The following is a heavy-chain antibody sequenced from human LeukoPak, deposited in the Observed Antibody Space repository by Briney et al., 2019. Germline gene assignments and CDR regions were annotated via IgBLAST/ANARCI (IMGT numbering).Heavy chain of an antibody. V-gene: IGHV1-46*01. CDR2: INPSGGST. CDR1: GYTFTSYY. Sequence: ASVKVSCKASGYTFTSYYMHWVRQAPGQGLEWMGIINPSGGSTSYAQKFQGRVTITADESTSTAYMELSSLRSEDTAVYYCARALVPAAYYYYYYYMDVWGKGTTVTISS. CDR3: ARALVPAAYYYYYYYMDV. D-gene: IGHD2-2*01. J-gene: IGHJ6*03.